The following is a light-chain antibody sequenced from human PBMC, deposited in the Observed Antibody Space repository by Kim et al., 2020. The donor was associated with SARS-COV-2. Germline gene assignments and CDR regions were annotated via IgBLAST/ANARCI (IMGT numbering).Light chain of an antibody. J-gene: IGLJ2*01. CDR3: QTWDSSTVV. CDR2: QDG. Sequence: SYELTQPPSVSVSPGQTARITCSGDRFGDKYVCWYQLKPGQSPVLVIYQDGKRPSGIPERFSGSNSGITATLTIRETQAVDEADYYCQTWDSSTVVFGGG. V-gene: IGLV3-1*01. CDR1: RFGDKY.